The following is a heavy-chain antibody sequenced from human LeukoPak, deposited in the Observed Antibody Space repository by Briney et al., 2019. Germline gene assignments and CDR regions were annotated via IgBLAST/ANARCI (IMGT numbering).Heavy chain of an antibody. CDR3: AKSGIAVAGTHDYFDY. CDR1: GFTFSSYG. CDR2: IWYDGSNK. D-gene: IGHD6-19*01. J-gene: IGHJ4*02. Sequence: GGSLRLSCAASGFTFSSYGMHWVRQAPGKGLEWVAVIWYDGSNKYYGDSVKGRFTLSRDNSKNTLYLQMNSLRAEDTAVYYCAKSGIAVAGTHDYFDYWGQGTLVTVSS. V-gene: IGHV3-33*06.